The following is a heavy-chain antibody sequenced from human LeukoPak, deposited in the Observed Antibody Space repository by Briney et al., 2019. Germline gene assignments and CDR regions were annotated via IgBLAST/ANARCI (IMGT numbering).Heavy chain of an antibody. Sequence: GGSLRLSCAASGFTFSSYGMHWVRQAPGKGLEWVAFIRYDGSNKYYADSVKGRFTISRDNSKNTLYLQMNSLRAEDTAVYYCAKECVLWFGELLNDNWFDPWGQGTLVTVSS. CDR1: GFTFSSYG. J-gene: IGHJ5*02. CDR3: AKECVLWFGELLNDNWFDP. V-gene: IGHV3-30*02. D-gene: IGHD3-10*01. CDR2: IRYDGSNK.